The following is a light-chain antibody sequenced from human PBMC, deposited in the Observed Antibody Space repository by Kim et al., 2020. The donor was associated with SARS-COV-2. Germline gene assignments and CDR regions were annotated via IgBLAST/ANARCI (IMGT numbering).Light chain of an antibody. Sequence: VSPGERATLSCRASQSVSSNLAWYQQKPGQAPRLLVYAASTRATDIPARLSGSGSGTEFTLTISSLQSEDVAIYYCQQYTNWPQTFGQGTKVDIK. CDR2: AAS. J-gene: IGKJ1*01. V-gene: IGKV3-15*01. CDR1: QSVSSN. CDR3: QQYTNWPQT.